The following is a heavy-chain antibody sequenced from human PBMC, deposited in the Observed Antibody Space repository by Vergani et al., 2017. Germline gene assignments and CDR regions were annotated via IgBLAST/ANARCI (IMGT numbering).Heavy chain of an antibody. Sequence: QVQLQQWGAGLLKPSETLSLTCAVYGGSFSGYYWSWIRQPPGKGLEWIGEINHSGSTNYNPSLNSRVTISVDTSKKHFSLKLSSVTAADTTVYYCARARRNIVVVPAATVGYYYYMDVWGKGTTVTVSS. J-gene: IGHJ6*03. D-gene: IGHD2-2*01. CDR2: INHSGST. V-gene: IGHV4-34*01. CDR1: GGSFSGYY. CDR3: ARARRNIVVVPAATVGYYYYMDV.